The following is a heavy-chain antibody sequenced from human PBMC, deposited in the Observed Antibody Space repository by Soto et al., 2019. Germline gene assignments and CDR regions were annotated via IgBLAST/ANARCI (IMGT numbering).Heavy chain of an antibody. V-gene: IGHV4-34*01. D-gene: IGHD6-13*01. J-gene: IGHJ6*02. CDR2: INHSGST. Sequence: PSETLSLTXAVYGGSFSGYYWSWIRQPPGKGLEWIGEINHSGSTNYNPSLKGPVTISVDTSKNQFSLKLSSVTAADTAVYYCARGNSSSWYGIHYYYYGMDVWGQGTTVTVSS. CDR3: ARGNSSSWYGIHYYYYGMDV. CDR1: GGSFSGYY.